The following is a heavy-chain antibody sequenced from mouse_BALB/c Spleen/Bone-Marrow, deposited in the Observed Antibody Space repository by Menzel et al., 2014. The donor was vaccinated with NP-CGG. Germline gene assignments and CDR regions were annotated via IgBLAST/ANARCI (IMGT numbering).Heavy chain of an antibody. CDR2: IWGDGST. Sequence: VQLVESGPGLVAPSQNLSITCTVSGFSLTSYGVSWVRQPPGKGLEWLGVIWGDGSTNFHSALKSRLSISKDNSKSQLFLKLNSLQTEDTATYYCAKPVLSGRFAYWGQGTLVTVSA. CDR3: AKPVLSGRFAY. J-gene: IGHJ3*01. CDR1: GFSLTSYG. V-gene: IGHV2-3*01.